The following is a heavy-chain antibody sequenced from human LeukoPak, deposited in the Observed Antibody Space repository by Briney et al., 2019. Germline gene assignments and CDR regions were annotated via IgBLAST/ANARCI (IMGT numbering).Heavy chain of an antibody. CDR2: IKSKTDGGTT. J-gene: IGHJ4*02. Sequence: GGSLRLSCAASGFTFSNAWMSWVRQAPGKGLEWVGRIKSKTDGGTTDYAAPVKGRFTISRDDSKNTLYLQMNSLKTEDTAVYYCTTKGITIFGVAVDYWGQGTLATVSS. D-gene: IGHD3-3*01. V-gene: IGHV3-15*01. CDR3: TTKGITIFGVAVDY. CDR1: GFTFSNAW.